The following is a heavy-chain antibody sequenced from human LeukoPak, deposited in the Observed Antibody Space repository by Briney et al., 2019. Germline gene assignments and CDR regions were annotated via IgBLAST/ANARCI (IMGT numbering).Heavy chain of an antibody. J-gene: IGHJ2*01. Sequence: GGSLRLSCAASGFTVSSNYVSWVRQAPGKGLEWVSIIYAGSSTFYADSVQGRFTISRDISKNSLYLQMNSLRAEDTAVYYCASSITNGGNQYFDLWGRGTLVTVSS. CDR1: GFTVSSNY. D-gene: IGHD4-23*01. CDR3: ASSITNGGNQYFDL. V-gene: IGHV3-53*01. CDR2: IYAGSST.